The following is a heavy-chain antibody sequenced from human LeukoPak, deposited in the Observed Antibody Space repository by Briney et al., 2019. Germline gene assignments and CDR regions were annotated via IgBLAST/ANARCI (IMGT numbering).Heavy chain of an antibody. CDR3: ARVGTPYRSSWWYFDY. J-gene: IGHJ4*02. Sequence: ASVKVSCKASGYTFTGYYMHWVRQAPGQGLEWMGRINPNSGGTNYAQKFQGRVTMTRDTSISTAYMALSRLRSDDTAVYYCARVGTPYRSSWWYFDYWGQGTLVTVSS. V-gene: IGHV1-2*06. CDR1: GYTFTGYY. D-gene: IGHD6-13*01. CDR2: INPNSGGT.